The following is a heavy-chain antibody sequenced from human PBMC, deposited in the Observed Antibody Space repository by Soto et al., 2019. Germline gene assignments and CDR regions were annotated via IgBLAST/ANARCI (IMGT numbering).Heavy chain of an antibody. CDR1: GYSFTSYW. D-gene: IGHD2-2*02. V-gene: IGHV5-51*01. CDR2: IYPGDSDT. CDR3: ARIDCSSTSCYNYYVMDA. J-gene: IGHJ6*02. Sequence: GESLKISCEGSGYSFTSYWIGWVRQMPGKGLEWMGIIYPGDSDTRYSPSFQGQVTISADKSISTAYLQWSSLKASDTAMYYCARIDCSSTSCYNYYVMDAWGQGTTVTVSS.